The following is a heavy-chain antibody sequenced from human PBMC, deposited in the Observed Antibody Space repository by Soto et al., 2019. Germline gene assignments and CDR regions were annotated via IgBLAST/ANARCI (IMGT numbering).Heavy chain of an antibody. V-gene: IGHV4-30-2*01. Sequence: SETLSLTCAVSGGSISSGGYSWSWIRQPPGKSLEWIGYIYHSGSTYYNPSLKSRVTISVDRSKNQFSLKLSSVTAADTAVYYCARAYSSSCLDYWGQGTLVTVSS. CDR1: GGSISSGGYS. CDR3: ARAYSSSCLDY. J-gene: IGHJ4*02. CDR2: IYHSGST. D-gene: IGHD6-13*01.